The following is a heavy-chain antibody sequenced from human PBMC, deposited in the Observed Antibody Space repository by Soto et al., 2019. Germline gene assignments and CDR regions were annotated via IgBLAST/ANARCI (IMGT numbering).Heavy chain of an antibody. CDR3: AKRFEYSSGLDGFDI. CDR1: GFIFSSYA. J-gene: IGHJ3*02. CDR2: ISGNGGTT. Sequence: GGSLRLSCATSGFIFSSYAMTWVRQGPGKGLEWVSGISGNGGTTYYADSVKGRFIISRDNSKNTLFLQMNSLRAEDSAIYYCAKRFEYSSGLDGFDIWGQATMVTVSS. D-gene: IGHD6-19*01. V-gene: IGHV3-23*01.